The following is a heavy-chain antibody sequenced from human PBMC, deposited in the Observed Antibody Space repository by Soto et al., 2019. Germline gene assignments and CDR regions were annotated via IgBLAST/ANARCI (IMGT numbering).Heavy chain of an antibody. CDR3: ARSSAGYCSDGSCLDAFDI. D-gene: IGHD2-15*01. CDR2: ISGSRGTT. J-gene: IGHJ3*02. V-gene: IGHV3-23*01. CDR1: GFTFSNHA. Sequence: PGGSLRLSCAASGFTFSNHAMSWVRQAPGKGLEWVSVISGSRGTTYYADSVKGRFAISRDYSKNTVFLQMNSVRAEDTAVYYCARSSAGYCSDGSCLDAFDIWGQGTMVTVSS.